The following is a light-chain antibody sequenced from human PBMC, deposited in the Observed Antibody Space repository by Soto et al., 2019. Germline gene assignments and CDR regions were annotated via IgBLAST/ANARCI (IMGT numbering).Light chain of an antibody. CDR3: QQRSNWPT. V-gene: IGKV3-11*01. J-gene: IGKJ4*01. Sequence: VLTQSPATLSLSPGERATLSCRASQSVSSYLAWYQQKPGQAPRLLIYDASNRATGIPARFSGSGSGTDFTLTISSLEPEDFAVYYCQQRSNWPTFGGGTKVDIK. CDR2: DAS. CDR1: QSVSSY.